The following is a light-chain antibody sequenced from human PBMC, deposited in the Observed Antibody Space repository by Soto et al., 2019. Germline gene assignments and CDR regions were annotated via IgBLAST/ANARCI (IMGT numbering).Light chain of an antibody. CDR3: QFFVRSGYI. CDR2: CAS. V-gene: IGKV3-20*01. CDR1: QSGSSDF. J-gene: IGKJ2*01. Sequence: DMLLTQSPGTLSLSPGATATLSCRASQSGSSDFLAWYQQKPGQSPRLLIYCASLTVTGIPAMFSGSGSGTDFTLSISSRPPDDAAVYCWQFFVRSGYIFGQGTKLEIK.